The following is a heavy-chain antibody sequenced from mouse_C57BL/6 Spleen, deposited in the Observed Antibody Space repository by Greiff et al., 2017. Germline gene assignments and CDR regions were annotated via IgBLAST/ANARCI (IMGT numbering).Heavy chain of an antibody. J-gene: IGHJ2*01. CDR3: ARDYYGSSYHYFDY. V-gene: IGHV5-4*01. CDR2: ISDGGSYT. CDR1: GFTFSSYA. D-gene: IGHD1-1*01. Sequence: EVQVVESGGGLVKPGGSLKLSCAASGFTFSSYAMSWVRQTPEKRLEWVATISDGGSYTYYPDNVKGRFTISRDNAKNNLYLQMSHLKSEDTAMYYCARDYYGSSYHYFDYWGQGTTLTVSS.